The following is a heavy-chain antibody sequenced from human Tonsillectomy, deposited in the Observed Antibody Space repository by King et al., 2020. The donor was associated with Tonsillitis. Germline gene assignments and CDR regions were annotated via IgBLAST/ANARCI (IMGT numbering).Heavy chain of an antibody. J-gene: IGHJ6*04. CDR3: QADIVCGYYAGEGDLLDV. V-gene: IGHV3-15*01. CDR2: IKHKTDGGTI. CDR1: GFSFSNAW. D-gene: IGHD3-3*01. Sequence: VQLVESGGGLVKPGGSLRLSCVASGFSFSNAWMSWVRQAPGKGLEWVGRIKHKTDGGTIDYAGVVKVRFTISRDDSANTLYLQMNSLETEDAAVYYCQADIVCGYYAGEGDLLDVRGEGTTVTVSS.